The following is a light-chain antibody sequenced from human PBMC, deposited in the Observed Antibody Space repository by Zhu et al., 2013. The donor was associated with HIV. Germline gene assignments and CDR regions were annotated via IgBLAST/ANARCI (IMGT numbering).Light chain of an antibody. J-gene: IGKJ2*01. CDR2: KAS. CDR1: QTVNTW. Sequence: DIQMTQSPSTLSASVGDRVTITCRASQTVNTWLAWYQQKPGKAPKVLIYKASNLESGVPSRFSGSGSGTEFTLTVSSLQSDDFATYYCQQYNSLPYTFGQGTKLEIK. CDR3: QQYNSLPYT. V-gene: IGKV1-5*03.